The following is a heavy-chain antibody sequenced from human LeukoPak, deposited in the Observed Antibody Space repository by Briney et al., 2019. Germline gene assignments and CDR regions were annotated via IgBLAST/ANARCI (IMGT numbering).Heavy chain of an antibody. CDR3: AKDLSVHYDTRGFDP. CDR2: ISYDGSDE. Sequence: PGGSLRLSCGASGFTFSGFGMHWVRQAPGKGLEWVTFISYDGSDEYYTESVKGRFTISRDNSKNTVYLQMNSLRAEDTAVYYCAKDLSVHYDTRGFDPWGQGTLVTVSS. D-gene: IGHD3-22*01. J-gene: IGHJ5*02. CDR1: GFTFSGFG. V-gene: IGHV3-30*18.